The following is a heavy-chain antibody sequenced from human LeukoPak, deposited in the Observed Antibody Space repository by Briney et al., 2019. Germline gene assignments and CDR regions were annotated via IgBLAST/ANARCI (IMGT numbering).Heavy chain of an antibody. CDR2: IKSKTDGGTT. Sequence: PGGSLRLSCAASGFTFSNAWMSWVRQAPGKGLEWVGRIKSKTDGGTTDYAAPVKGRFTISRDDSKNTLYLQVNSLKTEDTAVYYCTTEGVWFGELSVDYWGQGTLVTVSS. CDR3: TTEGVWFGELSVDY. CDR1: GFTFSNAW. V-gene: IGHV3-15*01. J-gene: IGHJ4*02. D-gene: IGHD3-10*01.